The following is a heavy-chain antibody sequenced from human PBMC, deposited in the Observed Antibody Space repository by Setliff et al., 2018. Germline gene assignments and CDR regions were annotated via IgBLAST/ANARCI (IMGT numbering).Heavy chain of an antibody. CDR2: ISGSAGSI. Sequence: PGGSLRLSCAASGFTFSDYAMSWVRQAPGKGLEWVSTISGSAGSIHLADSVKGRFTISRDNSKNTLFLQMSSLRAADTAVYYCVKGGRGYSGWRPRHYYYMDVWGKGTTVTVSS. CDR3: VKGGRGYSGWRPRHYYYMDV. CDR1: GFTFSDYA. J-gene: IGHJ6*03. V-gene: IGHV3-23*01. D-gene: IGHD5-12*01.